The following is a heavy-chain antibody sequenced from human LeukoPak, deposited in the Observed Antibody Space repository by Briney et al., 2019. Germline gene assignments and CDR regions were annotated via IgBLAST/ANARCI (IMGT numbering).Heavy chain of an antibody. J-gene: IGHJ4*02. V-gene: IGHV4-59*12. CDR1: GGSISSYY. Sequence: SETLSLTCTVSGGSISSYYWSWIRQPPGKGLEWIGYIYYSGSTNYNPSLKSRVTISVDTSKNQFSLKLSSVTAADTAVYYCARDRTGDSSGYFDYWGQGTLVTVSS. CDR3: ARDRTGDSSGYFDY. D-gene: IGHD3-22*01. CDR2: IYYSGST.